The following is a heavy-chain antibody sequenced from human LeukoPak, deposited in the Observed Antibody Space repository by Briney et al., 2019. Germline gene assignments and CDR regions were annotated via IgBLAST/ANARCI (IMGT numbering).Heavy chain of an antibody. D-gene: IGHD6-19*01. CDR1: GFTFSDFY. CDR2: IGGDGATT. Sequence: SGGSPRLSCAASGFTFSDFYMSWVRQAPGKGLEWVSAIGGDGATTYYADSVKGRFTISRDNSKKTMYLQMNSLRAEDTAVYYCAKQSSNSGWPYPIGDWGQGTLVTVSS. CDR3: AKQSSNSGWPYPIGD. J-gene: IGHJ4*02. V-gene: IGHV3-23*01.